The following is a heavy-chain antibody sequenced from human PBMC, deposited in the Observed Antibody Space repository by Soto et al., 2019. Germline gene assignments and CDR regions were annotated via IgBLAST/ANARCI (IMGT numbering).Heavy chain of an antibody. CDR2: MNPNSGNT. D-gene: IGHD2-2*03. Sequence: QVQLVQSGAEVKKPGASLKVSCKASGYTFTSYYINWVRQATGRGLEWMGSMNPNSGNTGYAPKFQGRFTVTRNTSISTAYMEVSSLRSEDTGVYYCSRGCGWIKPDTLFDPWGQGTLVTFSS. J-gene: IGHJ5*02. CDR3: SRGCGWIKPDTLFDP. CDR1: GYTFTSYY. V-gene: IGHV1-8*01.